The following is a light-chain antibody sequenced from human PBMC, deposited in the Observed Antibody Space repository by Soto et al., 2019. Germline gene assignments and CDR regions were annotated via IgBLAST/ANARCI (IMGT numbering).Light chain of an antibody. CDR1: DGVSRN. CDR3: QQYNNWYT. Sequence: ETLLTQSPATLSVSPGDRVTLSCRANDGVSRNLAWYQQKPGQAPRLLIYNAAISATGIAARFSGSGSGTEFTLTISGLQAEDFAIYYCQQYNNWYTFGQRTKLEIK. CDR2: NAA. J-gene: IGKJ2*01. V-gene: IGKV3-15*01.